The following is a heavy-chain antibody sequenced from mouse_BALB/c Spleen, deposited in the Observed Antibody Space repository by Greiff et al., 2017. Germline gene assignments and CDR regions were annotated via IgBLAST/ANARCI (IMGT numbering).Heavy chain of an antibody. Sequence: EVQLQQSGPGLVKPSQSLSLTCTVTGYSITSDYAWNWIRQFPGNKLEWMGYISYSGSTSYNPSLKSRISITRDTSKNQFFLQLNSVTTEDTATYYCARWLDWGQGTSVTVSS. V-gene: IGHV3-2*02. CDR3: ARWLD. D-gene: IGHD2-2*01. CDR1: GYSITSDYA. J-gene: IGHJ4*01. CDR2: ISYSGST.